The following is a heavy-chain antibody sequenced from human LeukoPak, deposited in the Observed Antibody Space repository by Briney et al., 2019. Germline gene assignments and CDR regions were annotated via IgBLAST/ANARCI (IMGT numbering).Heavy chain of an antibody. J-gene: IGHJ3*02. Sequence: SETLSLTCTVSGGSISSYYWSWIRQPPGKGLEWIGEINHSGSTNYNPSLKSRVTISVDTSKNQFSLKLSSVTAADTAVYYCARGLKVTGAFDIWGQGTMVTVSS. V-gene: IGHV4-34*01. CDR3: ARGLKVTGAFDI. D-gene: IGHD3-9*01. CDR1: GGSISSYY. CDR2: INHSGST.